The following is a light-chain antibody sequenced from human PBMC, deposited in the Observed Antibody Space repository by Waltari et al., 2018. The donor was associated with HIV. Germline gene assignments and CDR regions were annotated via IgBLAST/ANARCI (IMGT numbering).Light chain of an antibody. Sequence: DVQMTQSPSSLSASVGDRVTITCRASQGIGESLTWFQQKPGKAPKPLIDPASTLQSGVPSKFTGSASGTDFTLTISSLHPEDFVTYYCLQYKTYPFTFGGWTKVE. CDR1: QGIGES. CDR2: PAS. CDR3: LQYKTYPFT. J-gene: IGKJ4*01. V-gene: IGKV1-16*02.